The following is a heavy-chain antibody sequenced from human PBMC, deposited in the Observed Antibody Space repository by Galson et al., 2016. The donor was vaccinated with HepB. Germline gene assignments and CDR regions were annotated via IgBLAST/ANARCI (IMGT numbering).Heavy chain of an antibody. CDR3: AKGGGSTWYISPHFVDP. CDR1: GLTFSNSA. J-gene: IGHJ5*02. CDR2: ISGDTTTT. Sequence: SLRLSCAASGLTFSNSAMAWVRQAPGKGLEWVSSISGDTTTTYYAASVKGRFTISRDNSKNTFYLQMNSLRAEDTASYYCAKGGGSTWYISPHFVDPWGQGTLVTVSS. D-gene: IGHD6-13*01. V-gene: IGHV3-23*01.